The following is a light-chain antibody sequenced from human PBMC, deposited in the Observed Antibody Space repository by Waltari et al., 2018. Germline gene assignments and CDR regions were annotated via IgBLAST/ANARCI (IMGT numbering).Light chain of an antibody. J-gene: IGKJ1*01. CDR2: LGS. CDR3: MQALQSPWS. CDR1: QNLLHTNGYNY. Sequence: DIVVTQSPLSLPVTPGEPASISCRSSQNLLHTNGYNYLDWYLQKPGQPPQLLIFLGSNQAYGVPDRCSGSGSGTEFTLKISRVEAEDVGVYYCMQALQSPWSFGQGTKVEIK. V-gene: IGKV2-28*01.